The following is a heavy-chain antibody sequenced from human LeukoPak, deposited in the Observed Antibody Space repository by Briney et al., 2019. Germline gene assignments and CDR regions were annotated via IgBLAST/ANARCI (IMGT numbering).Heavy chain of an antibody. V-gene: IGHV3-7*03. J-gene: IGHJ4*02. Sequence: PGRSLRLSCAASGFTFSSYGMHWVRQAPGKGLEWVANIKQDGSEKQYVDSVKGRFAISRDNAKKSLYLQINTLRAEDTAVYYCVRGPHIAATSYWGQGTLVTVSS. CDR2: IKQDGSEK. D-gene: IGHD6-25*01. CDR1: GFTFSSYG. CDR3: VRGPHIAATSY.